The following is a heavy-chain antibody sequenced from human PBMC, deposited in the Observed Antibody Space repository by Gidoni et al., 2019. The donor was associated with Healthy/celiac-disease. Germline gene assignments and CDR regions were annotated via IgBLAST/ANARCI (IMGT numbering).Heavy chain of an antibody. CDR3: ARDSGDYGDGYYYYYGMDV. J-gene: IGHJ6*02. CDR1: GFPVSSNY. Sequence: EVPLVESGGGLVQPGGSLRLSYAASGFPVSSNYMIWVRQAPGKGLEWVSVIYSGGSTYYADSVKGRFTISRDKSKNTLYLQMNSLRAEDTAVYYCARDSGDYGDGYYYYYGMDVWGQGTTVTVSS. CDR2: IYSGGST. V-gene: IGHV3-66*02. D-gene: IGHD4-17*01.